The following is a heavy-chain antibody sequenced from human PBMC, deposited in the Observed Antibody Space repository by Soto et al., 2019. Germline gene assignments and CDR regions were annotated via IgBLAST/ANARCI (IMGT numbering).Heavy chain of an antibody. CDR3: ARKVWNQYFDY. CDR2: ISSSSNTI. D-gene: IGHD1-1*01. Sequence: TGGSLRLSCAASGFSFSDYYMSWIRLAPGKGLEWVSSISSSSNTISYADSVKDRFTISRDNAKNSLYLQINSLRAEDTAVYYCARKVWNQYFDYWGQGTLVTVSS. V-gene: IGHV3-11*01. J-gene: IGHJ4*02. CDR1: GFSFSDYY.